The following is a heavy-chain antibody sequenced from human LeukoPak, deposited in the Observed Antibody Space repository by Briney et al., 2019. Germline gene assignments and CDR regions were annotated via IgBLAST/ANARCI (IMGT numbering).Heavy chain of an antibody. CDR3: ARDRGGSSGAFDI. CDR2: VYYSGST. Sequence: TSETLSLTCTVSGGSIRGYYWTWIRQPPGKGLEWIGYVYYSGSTNYNPSLKSRVTISVDTSKNQFSLKLSSVTAADTAVYYCARDRGGSSGAFDIWGQGTMVTVSS. CDR1: GGSIRGYY. V-gene: IGHV4-59*01. D-gene: IGHD2-15*01. J-gene: IGHJ3*02.